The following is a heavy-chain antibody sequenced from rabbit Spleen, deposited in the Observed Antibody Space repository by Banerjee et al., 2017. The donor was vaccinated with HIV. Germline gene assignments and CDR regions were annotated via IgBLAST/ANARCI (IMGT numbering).Heavy chain of an antibody. D-gene: IGHD1-1*01. V-gene: IGHV1S40*01. Sequence: QSLEESGGDLVKPGAALTLTCTASGFSLNSGYDMCWVRQAPGKGLEWIACIYAGSSGNTYSATWAKGRFTISRTSSTTVTLQMTSLTAADTATYFCARDTSTSFSTYGMDLWGPGTLVTVS. CDR2: IYAGSSGNT. CDR1: GFSLNSGYD. J-gene: IGHJ6*01. CDR3: ARDTSTSFSTYGMDL.